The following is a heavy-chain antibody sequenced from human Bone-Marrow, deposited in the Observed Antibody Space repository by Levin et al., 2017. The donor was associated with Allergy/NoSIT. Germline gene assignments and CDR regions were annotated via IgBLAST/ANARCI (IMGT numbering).Heavy chain of an antibody. D-gene: IGHD3-16*02. CDR3: ARGLRLGELSTHRTHFQH. CDR2: ISYDGSNK. CDR1: GFTFSSYA. J-gene: IGHJ1*01. V-gene: IGHV3-30-3*01. Sequence: GGSLRLSCAASGFTFSSYAMHWVRQAPGKGLEWVAVISYDGSNKYYADSVKGRFTISRDNSKNTLYLQMNSLRAEDTAVYYCARGLRLGELSTHRTHFQHWGQGTLVTVSS.